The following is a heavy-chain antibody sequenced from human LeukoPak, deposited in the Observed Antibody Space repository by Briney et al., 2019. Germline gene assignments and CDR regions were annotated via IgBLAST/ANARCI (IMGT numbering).Heavy chain of an antibody. CDR1: GYTFTSYG. D-gene: IGHD2-2*01. J-gene: IGHJ4*02. V-gene: IGHV1-18*01. Sequence: ASVKVSCEASGYTFTSYGISWVRQAPRQGLEWMGWISAYNGNTKYAQKLQGRVTMTTDTSTSTAYMEPRSLRSDDTAVFYCARDMGVPAASYFFDYWGQGTLVTVSS. CDR2: ISAYNGNT. CDR3: ARDMGVPAASYFFDY.